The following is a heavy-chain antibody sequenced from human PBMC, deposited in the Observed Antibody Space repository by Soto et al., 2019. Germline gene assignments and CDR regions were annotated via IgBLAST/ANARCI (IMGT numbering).Heavy chain of an antibody. CDR2: ISYDGNVA. CDR1: GFTFSSYG. CDR3: AKEGPITNWYFDY. J-gene: IGHJ4*02. D-gene: IGHD1-1*01. V-gene: IGHV3-30*18. Sequence: PGGSLRLSCAASGFTFSSYGMHWVRQAPGKGLEWVAVISYDGNVAYYADSVRGRFTISRDNSKNTLYLQMNSLRTEDTAIYYCAKEGPITNWYFDYWGQGTLVTVSS.